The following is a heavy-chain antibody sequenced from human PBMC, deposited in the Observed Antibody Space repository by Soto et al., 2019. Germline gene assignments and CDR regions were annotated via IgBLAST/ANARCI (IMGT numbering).Heavy chain of an antibody. CDR3: ARVIRMVRGVIMDAYDAFDI. CDR1: GGTFSSYS. V-gene: IGHV1-69*01. J-gene: IGHJ3*02. CDR2: INPTFGTA. D-gene: IGHD3-10*01. Sequence: QVQLVQSGAEVKKSGSSVKVSCKASGGTFSSYSISWVRQAPGQGLEWMGGINPTFGTANYAQNFQGRLTVTADESTSTAYMELSSLRSEDTAVYYCARVIRMVRGVIMDAYDAFDIWGQGTMVTVSS.